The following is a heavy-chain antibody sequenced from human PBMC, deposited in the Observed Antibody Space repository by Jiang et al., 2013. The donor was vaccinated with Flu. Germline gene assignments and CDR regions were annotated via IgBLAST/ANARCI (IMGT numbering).Heavy chain of an antibody. CDR3: ARYFSSSWYYFDY. D-gene: IGHD6-13*01. CDR2: ISTSSSSI. Sequence: QLLESGGGLVKPGGSLRLSCAASGFTFSSYDMNWVRQAPGKGLEWVSSISTSSSSIYYADSLKGRFTISRDNAKNSLYLQMNSLRAEDTAVYYCARYFSSSWYYFDYWGQGTLVTVSS. J-gene: IGHJ4*02. V-gene: IGHV3-21*01. CDR1: GFTFSSYD.